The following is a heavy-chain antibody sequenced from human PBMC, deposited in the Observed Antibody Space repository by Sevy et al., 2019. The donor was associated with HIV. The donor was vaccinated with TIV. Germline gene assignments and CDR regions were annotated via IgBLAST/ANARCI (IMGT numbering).Heavy chain of an antibody. Sequence: GGSLRLSCAASGFTFSSYDMSWVRQAPGKGLEWVSAISGSGGSTYYADSVKGRFTISRDNSKNTLYLQMNSLRAEDTAVYYCAKDRSPTLAYYYDSSGYYHTSFDYWGQGTLVTVSS. CDR3: AKDRSPTLAYYYDSSGYYHTSFDY. CDR1: GFTFSSYD. J-gene: IGHJ4*02. D-gene: IGHD3-22*01. V-gene: IGHV3-23*01. CDR2: ISGSGGST.